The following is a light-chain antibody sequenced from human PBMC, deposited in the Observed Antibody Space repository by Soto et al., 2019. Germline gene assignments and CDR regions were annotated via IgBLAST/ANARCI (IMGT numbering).Light chain of an antibody. V-gene: IGKV3-20*01. CDR2: GAS. CDR3: QQYGSSPTWT. J-gene: IGKJ1*01. Sequence: ESVLTQSPGTLSLSPGERATLSCRASQSVSSNYLAWYQQKPGQAPRLLIFGASNRATGIPDRFSGSGSGTDFTLTISRLEPEDSGVYYCQQYGSSPTWTFGQGTKVEIK. CDR1: QSVSSNY.